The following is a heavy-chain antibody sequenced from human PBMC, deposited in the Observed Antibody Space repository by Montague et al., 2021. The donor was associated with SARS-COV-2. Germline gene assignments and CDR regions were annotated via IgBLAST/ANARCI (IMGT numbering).Heavy chain of an antibody. Sequence: SLRLSCAASRFTFSSYAMHWVRQAPGKGLEWVAVISYDGSNKYYADSVXGRFTISRDNSKNTLYLQMNSPRAEDTAVYYCARDNYDYVWGSYRYIYWGQGTLVTVSS. CDR1: RFTFSSYA. V-gene: IGHV3-30*04. CDR3: ARDNYDYVWGSYRYIY. J-gene: IGHJ4*02. CDR2: ISYDGSNK. D-gene: IGHD3-16*02.